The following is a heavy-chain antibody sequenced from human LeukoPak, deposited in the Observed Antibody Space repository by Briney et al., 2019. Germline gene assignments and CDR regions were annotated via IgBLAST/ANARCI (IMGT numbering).Heavy chain of an antibody. J-gene: IGHJ5*02. V-gene: IGHV4-34*01. Sequence: SETLSLTCAVFGGPFSGYYWSWIRQPPGKSLECIGEINHNGSTNYHPSLKTRVTISVDTSKKHSSLKLSSVTAADTAVYYCARHSLRITMIVVVDNWFDPWGQGTLVTVSS. CDR3: ARHSLRITMIVVVDNWFDP. CDR2: INHNGST. D-gene: IGHD3-22*01. CDR1: GGPFSGYY.